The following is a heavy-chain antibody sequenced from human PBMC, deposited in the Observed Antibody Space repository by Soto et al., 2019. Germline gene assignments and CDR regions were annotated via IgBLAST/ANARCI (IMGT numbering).Heavy chain of an antibody. CDR1: GFSLSSTRMA. Sequence: QITLKESGPTLVKPTQTLTLTCTFSGFSLSSTRMAVGWIRQPLGKALEWLALIYWDDDKRYSPFLKSRLTITQDTSKNQVVLTMSDIDPVDTARYYCAHIVVAGLGYYFDYWGQGTLVTVSS. J-gene: IGHJ4*02. V-gene: IGHV2-5*02. D-gene: IGHD6-19*01. CDR2: IYWDDDK. CDR3: AHIVVAGLGYYFDY.